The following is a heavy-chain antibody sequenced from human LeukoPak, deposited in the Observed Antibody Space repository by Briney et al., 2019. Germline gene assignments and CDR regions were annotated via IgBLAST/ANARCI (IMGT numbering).Heavy chain of an antibody. Sequence: RAGGSLRLSCAASGFTFSHYAMNWVRQAPGKGLEWVSAISGSGGSTYYADSVKGRFTISRDNSKNTLYLQMNGLRAQDTAVYYCANGQWLKQFDYWGQGTPVTVSS. J-gene: IGHJ4*02. CDR1: GFTFSHYA. CDR3: ANGQWLKQFDY. CDR2: ISGSGGST. V-gene: IGHV3-23*01. D-gene: IGHD6-19*01.